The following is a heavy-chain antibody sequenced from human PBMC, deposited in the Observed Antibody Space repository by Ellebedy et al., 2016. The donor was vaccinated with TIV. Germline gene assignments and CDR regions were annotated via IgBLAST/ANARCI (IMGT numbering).Heavy chain of an antibody. CDR3: ARSPRHTTIFGVVYPFDD. CDR1: GGSFSGYY. CDR2: ISSSGSTI. J-gene: IGHJ4*02. Sequence: LSLXXAVYGGSFSGYYWSWIRQAPGKGLEWVSYISSSGSTIYYADSVKGRFTISRDNAKNSLYLQMNSLRAEDTAVYDCARSPRHTTIFGVVYPFDDWGQGTLVTVSS. D-gene: IGHD3-3*01. V-gene: IGHV3-11*01.